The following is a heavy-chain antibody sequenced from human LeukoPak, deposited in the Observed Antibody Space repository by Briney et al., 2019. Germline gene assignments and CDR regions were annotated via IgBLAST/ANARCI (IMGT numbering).Heavy chain of an antibody. J-gene: IGHJ4*02. CDR3: ALDFSGSGSYYRDY. CDR1: GFTFSSYG. Sequence: GGSLRLSCAASGFTFSSYGMHWVRQAPGKGLEWVADIWYDGSNKYYADSVKGRFTISRDSSKNTLYLQMNSLRAEETAVYYCALDFSGSGSYYRDYWGQGILVTVSS. V-gene: IGHV3-33*01. D-gene: IGHD3-10*01. CDR2: IWYDGSNK.